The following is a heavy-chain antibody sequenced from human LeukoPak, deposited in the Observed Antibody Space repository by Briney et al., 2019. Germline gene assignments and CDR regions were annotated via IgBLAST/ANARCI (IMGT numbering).Heavy chain of an antibody. CDR2: ISGSGGST. V-gene: IGHV3-23*01. CDR1: GFTFSSYA. D-gene: IGHD3-10*01. Sequence: GGSLRLSCAASGFTFSSYAMSRVRQAPGKGLEWVSAISGSGGSTYYADSVKGRFTISRDNSKNTLYLQMNSLRAEDTAVYYCAKNKVYYYGSGSFFDYWGQGTLVTVSS. J-gene: IGHJ4*02. CDR3: AKNKVYYYGSGSFFDY.